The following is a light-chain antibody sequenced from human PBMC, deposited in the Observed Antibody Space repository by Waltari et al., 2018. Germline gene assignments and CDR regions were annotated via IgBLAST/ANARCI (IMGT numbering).Light chain of an antibody. CDR3: SSYAGSNNWV. CDR2: EVS. CDR1: SSDVGNYNY. V-gene: IGLV2-8*01. J-gene: IGLJ3*02. Sequence: QSALTQPPSASGSPGQSVTISCTGTSSDVGNYNYVSWYQQHPGKAPKLMIYEVSKRPSVLPDPFSGSKSGNPASLTVSGLQAEDEADYYCSSYAGSNNWVFGGGTKLTVL.